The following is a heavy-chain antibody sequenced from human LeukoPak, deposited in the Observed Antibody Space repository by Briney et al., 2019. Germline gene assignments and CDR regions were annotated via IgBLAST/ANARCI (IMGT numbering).Heavy chain of an antibody. J-gene: IGHJ6*02. V-gene: IGHV3-30*03. D-gene: IGHD1-26*01. Sequence: SCKASGGTFSSYGMHWVRQAPGKGLEWVAVISYDGSNKYYADSVKGRFTISRDNSKNTLYLQMNSLRAEDTAVYYCATQPLELLAVGYYYYYGMDVWGQGTTVTVSS. CDR3: ATQPLELLAVGYYYYYGMDV. CDR2: ISYDGSNK. CDR1: GGTFSSYG.